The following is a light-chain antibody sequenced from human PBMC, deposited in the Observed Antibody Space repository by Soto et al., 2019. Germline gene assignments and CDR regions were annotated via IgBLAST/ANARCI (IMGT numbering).Light chain of an antibody. J-gene: IGLJ3*02. V-gene: IGLV4-69*01. CDR3: QTWSTPIRV. CDR1: SGHNSYA. Sequence: QPVLTQPPSASASLGASVKLTCTLSSGHNSYAIAWHQQQPEKGPRYLMKLNSDGSHSKGDGIPDRFSGSSPGAERYLTMSRLQSDDEADYYCQTWSTPIRVFGGGTNLTVL. CDR2: LNSDGSH.